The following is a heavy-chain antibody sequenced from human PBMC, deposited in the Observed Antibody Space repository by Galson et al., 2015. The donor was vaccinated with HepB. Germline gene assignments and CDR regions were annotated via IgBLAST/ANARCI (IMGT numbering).Heavy chain of an antibody. V-gene: IGHV1-69*02. Sequence: SVKVSCKASGGTFSNYSISWVRQTPGQGLEWMGRIIPSLGIANYAQKSQGRVAITADESTSTAYVELSRRRSEDTAVYYCAREDIIGLDVWGQGTTVTVSS. D-gene: IGHD2-15*01. CDR2: IIPSLGIA. CDR3: AREDIIGLDV. CDR1: GGTFSNYS. J-gene: IGHJ6*02.